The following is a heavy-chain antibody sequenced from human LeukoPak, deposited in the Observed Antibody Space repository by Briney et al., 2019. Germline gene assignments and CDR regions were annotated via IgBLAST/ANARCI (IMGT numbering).Heavy chain of an antibody. V-gene: IGHV3-33*01. CDR3: ARSPNGWYYDY. CDR1: GFTFSSYG. D-gene: IGHD6-19*01. J-gene: IGHJ4*02. CDR2: IWYDGTNK. Sequence: GGCLRLSCAASGFTFSSYGMHWVRQAPGEGLEWVAVIWYDGTNKYYADSVKGRFTISRDNSKNTLYLQMNSLRAEDTAVYYCARSPNGWYYDYWGQGTLVTVSS.